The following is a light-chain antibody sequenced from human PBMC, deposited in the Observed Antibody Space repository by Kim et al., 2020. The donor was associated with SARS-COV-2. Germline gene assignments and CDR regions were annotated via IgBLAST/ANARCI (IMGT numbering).Light chain of an antibody. Sequence: AAVGDRVTMTWRASQSISSCLAWYQQKPGKAPKLLIYDASSLESGVPSRFSGSGTGTEFTLTSSSLQPDDFATYYCQQYNSYWTFGQGTKVDIK. CDR2: DAS. V-gene: IGKV1-5*01. CDR1: QSISSC. CDR3: QQYNSYWT. J-gene: IGKJ1*01.